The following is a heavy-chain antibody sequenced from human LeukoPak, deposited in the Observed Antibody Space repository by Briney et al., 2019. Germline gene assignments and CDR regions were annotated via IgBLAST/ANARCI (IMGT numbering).Heavy chain of an antibody. CDR1: GFTVSSNY. J-gene: IGHJ3*02. Sequence: PGGSLRLSCAASGFTVSSNYMSWVRQAPGRGLEWVSGIRGSGDSTHYADSVKGRFTISRDNSKNTLYLQMKSLRAEDTAVYYCAKGSSGWPVGGLINDPFDMWGQGTMVTVSS. CDR2: IRGSGDST. CDR3: AKGSSGWPVGGLINDPFDM. V-gene: IGHV3-23*01. D-gene: IGHD6-19*01.